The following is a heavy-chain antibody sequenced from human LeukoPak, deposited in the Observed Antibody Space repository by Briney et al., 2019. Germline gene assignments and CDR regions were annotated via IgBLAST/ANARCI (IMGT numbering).Heavy chain of an antibody. CDR2: IYFSGNT. D-gene: IGHD2-15*01. Sequence: PSETLSLTCTVSGGSTNNYYWSWIRQPPGMGLEWIGDIYFSGNTNYSPSLKSRVTISVDTSKNQFSLRLSSVTAADTAVYFCARDQVNCSGGSCPIVGTYYCYMDVWGKGTTVTVSS. CDR1: GGSTNNYY. V-gene: IGHV4-59*01. CDR3: ARDQVNCSGGSCPIVGTYYCYMDV. J-gene: IGHJ6*03.